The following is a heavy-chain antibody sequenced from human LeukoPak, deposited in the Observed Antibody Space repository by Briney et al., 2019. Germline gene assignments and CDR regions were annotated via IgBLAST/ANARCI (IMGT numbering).Heavy chain of an antibody. V-gene: IGHV1-69*05. CDR3: ARESGKVSNWFDP. CDR2: IIPIFGTA. Sequence: SVKVSCKASGGTFSSYAISWVRQAPGQGLEWMGGIIPIFGTANYAQKFQGRVTITTDESTSTAYMELSSLRSEDTAVYYCARESGKVSNWFDPWGQGTLVTVSS. CDR1: GGTFSSYA. J-gene: IGHJ5*02. D-gene: IGHD6-6*01.